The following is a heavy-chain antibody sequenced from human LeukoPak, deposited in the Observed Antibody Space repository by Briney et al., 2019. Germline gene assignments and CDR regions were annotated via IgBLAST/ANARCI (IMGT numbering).Heavy chain of an antibody. Sequence: GGSLRLSCAASGFTFSSYSMNWVRQAPGKGLEWVSYISSSSSTIYYADSVKGRFTISRDNSNNTLYLQMNSLRAEDTAVYYCAKDAYAAAAEYFQHWGQGTLVTVSS. D-gene: IGHD6-13*01. CDR1: GFTFSSYS. V-gene: IGHV3-48*01. CDR3: AKDAYAAAAEYFQH. J-gene: IGHJ1*01. CDR2: ISSSSSTI.